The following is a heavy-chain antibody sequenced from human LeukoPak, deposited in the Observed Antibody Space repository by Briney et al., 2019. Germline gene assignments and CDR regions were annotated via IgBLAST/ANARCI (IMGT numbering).Heavy chain of an antibody. CDR3: AREKRAVAGFYFDY. D-gene: IGHD6-19*01. CDR1: GGSVSSGSYY. Sequence: PSETLSLTCTVSGGSVSSGSYYWSWIRQPPGKGLEWIGYIYYSGRTNYNPSLKSRFTISVDTSKNQFSLKLSSVTAADTAVYYCAREKRAVAGFYFDYWGQGTLVTVSS. V-gene: IGHV4-61*01. J-gene: IGHJ4*02. CDR2: IYYSGRT.